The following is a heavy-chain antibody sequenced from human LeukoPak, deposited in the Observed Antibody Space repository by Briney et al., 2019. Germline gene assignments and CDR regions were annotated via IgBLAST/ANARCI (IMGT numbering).Heavy chain of an antibody. J-gene: IGHJ4*02. CDR2: ITSDSSNI. Sequence: GGSLRLSCGASGFTLSRYSMTWVRQAPGKGLEWVSYITSDSSNIHHAESVKGRFTISRDNAKKSLYLQMNSLRAEDTAVYYWARVIYSSSSRALDYWGQGTLVTVSS. CDR3: ARVIYSSSSRALDY. V-gene: IGHV3-21*01. CDR1: GFTLSRYS. D-gene: IGHD6-6*01.